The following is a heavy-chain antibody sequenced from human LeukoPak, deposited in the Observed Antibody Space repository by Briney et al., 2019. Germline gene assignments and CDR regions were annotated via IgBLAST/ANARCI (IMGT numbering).Heavy chain of an antibody. V-gene: IGHV3-23*01. CDR1: GFTFSSYA. CDR3: AKRFRDSAVFFHD. D-gene: IGHD2-15*01. CDR2: ISSGGTNT. J-gene: IGHJ4*02. Sequence: GGSLRLSCVASGFTFSSYAMSWVRLAPGKGMEWVSGISSGGTNTYYADSVKGRFTISRDNSKNTFYLQMNSLRAEDTAVYYCAKRFRDSAVFFHDWGQGTLVTVSS.